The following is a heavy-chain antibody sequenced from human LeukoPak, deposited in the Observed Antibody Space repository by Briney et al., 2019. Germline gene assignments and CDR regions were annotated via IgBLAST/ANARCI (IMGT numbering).Heavy chain of an antibody. CDR3: VNLPGGGQ. Sequence: PGGSLRLSCAASGLTVSGSHMTWIRQAPRKGLEWVSIIKSGSNTDYADSVKGRFAISRDNSKNTVYLQMNSLRIEDTAVYYCVNLPGGGQWGQGTLVTVSS. CDR2: IKSGSNT. J-gene: IGHJ4*02. V-gene: IGHV3-66*02. CDR1: GLTVSGSH. D-gene: IGHD7-27*01.